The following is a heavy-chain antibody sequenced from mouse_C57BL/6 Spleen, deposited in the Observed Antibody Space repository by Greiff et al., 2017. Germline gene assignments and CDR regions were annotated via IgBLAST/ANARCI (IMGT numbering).Heavy chain of an antibody. D-gene: IGHD4-1*01. V-gene: IGHV1-15*01. CDR2: IDPETGGT. CDR1: GYTFTDYE. Sequence: QVQLQQSGAELVRPGASVTLSCKASGYTFTDYEMHWVKQTPVHGLEWIGAIDPETGGTAYNQKFKGKAILTADKSSSTADMELRSLTSEDSAVYDCTRGGLGLNFDYWGQGTTLTVSS. J-gene: IGHJ2*01. CDR3: TRGGLGLNFDY.